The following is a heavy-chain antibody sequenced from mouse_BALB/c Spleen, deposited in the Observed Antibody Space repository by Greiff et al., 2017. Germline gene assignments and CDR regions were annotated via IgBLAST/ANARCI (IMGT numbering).Heavy chain of an antibody. D-gene: IGHD1-1*01. J-gene: IGHJ4*01. CDR2: ISTYYGDA. V-gene: IGHV1S137*01. CDR3: ARSDLLLRYYAMDY. CDR1: GYTFTDYA. Sequence: VQRVESGAELVRPGVSVKISCKGSGYTFTDYAMHWVKQSHAKSLEWIGVISTYYGDASYNQKFKGKATMTVDKSSSTAYMELARLTSEDSAIYYCARSDLLLRYYAMDYWGQGTSVTVSS.